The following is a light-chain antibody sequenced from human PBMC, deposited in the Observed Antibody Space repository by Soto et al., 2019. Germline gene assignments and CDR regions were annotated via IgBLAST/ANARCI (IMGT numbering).Light chain of an antibody. CDR3: SSYTDSSTLV. CDR1: SNDVAAYNY. Sequence: QSLLTQPASVPGAPGQSNTIPRTETSNDVAAYNYVPWYQQHPGKAPKLRIYEVSSPPQGASNRYTGSTTGDTHSLTLSGHQVDGGADYYCSSYTDSSTLVFGTGTRSPS. CDR2: EVS. J-gene: IGLJ1*01. V-gene: IGLV2-14*01.